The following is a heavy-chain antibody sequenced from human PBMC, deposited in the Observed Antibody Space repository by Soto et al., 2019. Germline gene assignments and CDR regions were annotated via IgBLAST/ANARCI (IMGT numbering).Heavy chain of an antibody. D-gene: IGHD4-17*01. CDR2: INPSGGST. Sequence: QVQLVQSGAEVKKPGASVKVSCKASGYTFTSYYMHWVRQAPGQGLEWMGIINPSGGSTSYAQKFQGRVTMTRDTSTVTVYMERSSLRSEDTAVYYCARVDYGDYTPFDYWGQGTLVTVSS. CDR3: ARVDYGDYTPFDY. J-gene: IGHJ4*02. CDR1: GYTFTSYY. V-gene: IGHV1-46*03.